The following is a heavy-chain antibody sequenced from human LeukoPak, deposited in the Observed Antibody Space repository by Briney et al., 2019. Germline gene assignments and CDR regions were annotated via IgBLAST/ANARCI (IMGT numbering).Heavy chain of an antibody. Sequence: QPGGSLRLSCAASGFTFSDHYMDWVRQAPGEGLEWVGRTRNKANSYTTEYAASVKGIFTISRDDSKKSLYLQMNSLKTEDTAIYYCTAAFYYSPTYYLDNWGQGTLVSVSS. V-gene: IGHV3-72*01. CDR1: GFTFSDHY. CDR2: TRNKANSYTT. D-gene: IGHD2/OR15-2a*01. J-gene: IGHJ4*02. CDR3: TAAFYYSPTYYLDN.